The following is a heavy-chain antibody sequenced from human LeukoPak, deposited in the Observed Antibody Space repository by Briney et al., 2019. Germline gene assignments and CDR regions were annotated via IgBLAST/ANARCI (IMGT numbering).Heavy chain of an antibody. CDR1: GYTFTGYY. D-gene: IGHD3-9*01. V-gene: IGHV1-2*02. J-gene: IGHJ6*02. CDR3: ARGGAYYDILTGYYDYYYYGMDV. CDR2: INPKSGGT. Sequence: ASVKVSCKASGYTFTGYYIHWVRQAPGQGLEWMGWINPKSGGTKYAQKFQGRVTMTRDTSISTAYMELSRLRSDDTAVYYCARGGAYYDILTGYYDYYYYGMDVWGQGTTVTVSS.